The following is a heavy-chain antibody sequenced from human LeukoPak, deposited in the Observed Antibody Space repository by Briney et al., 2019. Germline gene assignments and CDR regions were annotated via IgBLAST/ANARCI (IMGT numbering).Heavy chain of an antibody. V-gene: IGHV1-18*01. J-gene: IGHJ3*02. CDR1: GYTFTTYG. Sequence: ASVKVSCKASGYTFTTYGVSWVRQAPGQGLEWMGWISAYNGNTNYAQKLQGRVTMTTDTSTSTAYMELRSLRSDDTAVYYCARALANEDAFDIWGQGTMVTVSS. D-gene: IGHD1-1*01. CDR2: ISAYNGNT. CDR3: ARALANEDAFDI.